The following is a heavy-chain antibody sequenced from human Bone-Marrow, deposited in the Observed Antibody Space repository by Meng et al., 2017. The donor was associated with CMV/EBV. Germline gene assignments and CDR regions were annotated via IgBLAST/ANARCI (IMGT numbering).Heavy chain of an antibody. CDR3: ARDRVVPAAISWGYYYYGMDV. D-gene: IGHD2-2*01. Sequence: GESLKISCSASGFTFSDYYMSWIRQAPGKGLEWVSYISSSGSTIYYADSVKGRFTISRDNAKNLLYLQMNSLRAEDTAVYYCARDRVVPAAISWGYYYYGMDVWGQGTTVTVSS. V-gene: IGHV3-11*01. CDR2: ISSSGSTI. CDR1: GFTFSDYY. J-gene: IGHJ6*02.